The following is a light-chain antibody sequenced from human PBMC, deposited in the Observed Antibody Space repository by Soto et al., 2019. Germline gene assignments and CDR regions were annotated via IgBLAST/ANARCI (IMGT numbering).Light chain of an antibody. CDR2: ANS. J-gene: IGLJ2*01. CDR3: QSYASSLSVL. Sequence: QSVLTQPPSVSGAPGQRVTISCTGSSSNIGAGYDVPWFQQLPGTAPKLLVYANSNRPSGVPDRFSGSKSGTSASLAITGLQAEDEADYYCQSYASSLSVLFGGGTKLTVL. V-gene: IGLV1-40*01. CDR1: SSNIGAGYD.